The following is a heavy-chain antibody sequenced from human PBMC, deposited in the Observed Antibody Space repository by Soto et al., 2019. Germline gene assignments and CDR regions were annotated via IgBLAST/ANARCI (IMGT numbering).Heavy chain of an antibody. CDR1: GFTLSSYA. D-gene: IGHD3-3*01. J-gene: IGHJ5*02. Sequence: GGSLRLSCAASGFTLSSYAMSWVRQAPGKGLEWVSAISGSGGSTYYADSVKGRFTISRDNSKNTLYLQMNSLRAEDTAVYYCAKDPTYDFWSGYYRTDWFDPWGQGTLVTVSS. CDR2: ISGSGGST. CDR3: AKDPTYDFWSGYYRTDWFDP. V-gene: IGHV3-23*01.